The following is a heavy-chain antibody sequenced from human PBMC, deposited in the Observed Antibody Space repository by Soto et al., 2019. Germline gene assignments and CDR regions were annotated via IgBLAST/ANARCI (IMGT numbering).Heavy chain of an antibody. CDR2: IIPIFGTA. D-gene: IGHD6-19*01. CDR3: ARDSLPLAVAAPDN. CDR1: GGTFSSYA. Sequence: SVKVSCKASGGTFSSYAISWLRQAPGQGLEWMGGIIPIFGTANYAQKFQGRVTITADESTSTAYMELRSLRSDDTAVYYCARDSLPLAVAAPDNWGQGTLVTVSS. J-gene: IGHJ4*02. V-gene: IGHV1-69*13.